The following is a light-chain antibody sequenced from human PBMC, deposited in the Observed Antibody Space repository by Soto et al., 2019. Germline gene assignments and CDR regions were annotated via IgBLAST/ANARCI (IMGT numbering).Light chain of an antibody. Sequence: EIVLTQSPATLSLSPGERATRSCRASRSTSSYLAWYQQKPGQAPRLLIYDASNRATGIPARFSGSGSGTDFTLTISSLEPEDFAVYYCQQRSTWPPTFGQGTKVDIK. V-gene: IGKV3-11*01. J-gene: IGKJ1*01. CDR2: DAS. CDR1: RSTSSY. CDR3: QQRSTWPPT.